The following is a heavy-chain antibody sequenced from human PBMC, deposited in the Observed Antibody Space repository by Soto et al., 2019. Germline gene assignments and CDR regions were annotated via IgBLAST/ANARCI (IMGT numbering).Heavy chain of an antibody. V-gene: IGHV4-39*01. CDR3: ASPKIAFYNWFDP. D-gene: IGHD3-3*02. J-gene: IGHJ5*02. Sequence: QLQLQESGPGLVKPSETLSLTCTVSGGSISSSSYYWGWIRQPPGKGLEWIGSIYYSGSTYYNPPPKCRVTISEDTSKNQFSLKLSSVTAADTAVYYCASPKIAFYNWFDPWGQGTLVTVSS. CDR1: GGSISSSSYY. CDR2: IYYSGST.